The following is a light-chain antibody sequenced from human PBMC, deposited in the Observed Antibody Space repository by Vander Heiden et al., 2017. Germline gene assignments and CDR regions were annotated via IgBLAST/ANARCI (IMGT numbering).Light chain of an antibody. CDR2: DAS. CDR1: QAIGTH. V-gene: IGKV1-39*01. Sequence: DIQMTQSPSSLSASVGDRITITCRASQAIGTHVNWYHHKPGKVPKLLIHDASTLQFGVPSTFSGSGSGTEFTLTISSLQLEDFATYYCQQSFNSPRTFGQGTKVDIK. J-gene: IGKJ1*01. CDR3: QQSFNSPRT.